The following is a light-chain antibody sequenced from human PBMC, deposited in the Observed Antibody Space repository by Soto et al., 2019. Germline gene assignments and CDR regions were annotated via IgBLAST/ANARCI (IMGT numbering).Light chain of an antibody. V-gene: IGLV6-57*01. CDR3: QSYDSSNQV. CDR1: SGSIVNNY. CDR2: EDY. Sequence: NFMLTQPHSVSESPGKTVTISCTRSSGSIVNNYVQWYQQRPGSSPTTVIYEDYQRPSGVPDRFSGSVDSSSNSASLTISGLKTEDEADYYCQSYDSSNQVFGGGTQLTVL. J-gene: IGLJ2*01.